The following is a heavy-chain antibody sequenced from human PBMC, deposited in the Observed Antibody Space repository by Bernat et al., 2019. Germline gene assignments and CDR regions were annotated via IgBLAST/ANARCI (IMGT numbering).Heavy chain of an antibody. J-gene: IGHJ3*02. CDR1: GDSLSSNSAA. CDR3: ARAKGTWCVDAFDI. Sequence: QVQLKQSGPGLVKPSQTLSLTCAISGDSLSSNSAAWNWIRQSPSRGLEWLGRTYYRSRWYNDYAVSVKSRITINPDTSKSQFTLRLNSVTPEDTAVYYCARAKGTWCVDAFDIWGQGTVVTVSS. D-gene: IGHD6-13*01. CDR2: TYYRSRWYN. V-gene: IGHV6-1*01.